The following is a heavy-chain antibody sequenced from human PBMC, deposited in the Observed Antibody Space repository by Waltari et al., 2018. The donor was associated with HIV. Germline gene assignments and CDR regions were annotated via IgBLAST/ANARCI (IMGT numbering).Heavy chain of an antibody. D-gene: IGHD3-16*01. J-gene: IGHJ4*02. CDR2: IRRGNNEK. CDR3: VRDDPGYGPIDY. CDR1: GFELRHYS. V-gene: IGHV3-7*03. Sequence: LVESGGGVVKTGGSIRRTCEASGFELRHYSMTWVRQSPMRGLEWVASIRRGNNEKHYLDSVRGRFAISRDISESSVYLQMESLKEDDTATYFCVRDDPGYGPIDYWGQGTLVTV.